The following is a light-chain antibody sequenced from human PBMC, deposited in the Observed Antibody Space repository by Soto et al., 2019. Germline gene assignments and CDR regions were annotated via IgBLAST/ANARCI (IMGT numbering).Light chain of an antibody. CDR1: QSVSSSN. Sequence: EIVLTQSPGTLSLSPGERATLSCRASQSVSSSNLAWYQQRPGQAPGLLIFDVSSRAIGIPDRFSGSGSGTDFTLTITRLEPEDFAVYYCQQYGRSPWTFGQGTKVEIK. V-gene: IGKV3-20*01. CDR3: QQYGRSPWT. CDR2: DVS. J-gene: IGKJ1*01.